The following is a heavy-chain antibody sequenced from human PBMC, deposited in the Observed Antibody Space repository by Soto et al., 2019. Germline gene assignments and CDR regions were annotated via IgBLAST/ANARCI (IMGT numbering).Heavy chain of an antibody. D-gene: IGHD1-1*01. CDR3: AHRREQFYFDC. CDR1: GFTFSTYA. V-gene: IGHV3-23*01. J-gene: IGHJ4*02. CDR2: ISASGGST. Sequence: GGSLRLSCAASGFTFSTYAMTWVRQAPGKGLEWVSAISASGGSTYYADSVKGRFTISRDNSKNTLYLQMNSLRVEDTAVYYCAHRREQFYFDCWGQGTLVTVSS.